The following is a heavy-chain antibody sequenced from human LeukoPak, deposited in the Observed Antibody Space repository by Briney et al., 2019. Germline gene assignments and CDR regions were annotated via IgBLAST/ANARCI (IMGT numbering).Heavy chain of an antibody. Sequence: GGSLRLSCAAYGFTFSSYSMRWVSQAAGEGREWVSSIRGSGREIYYAGSVKGRFTMSRDNAKNSLYLQMNSLRAEDTAVYYCARDRDWGASGDYWGQGALVTVSS. CDR1: GFTFSSYS. D-gene: IGHD7-27*01. J-gene: IGHJ4*02. CDR2: IRGSGREI. CDR3: ARDRDWGASGDY. V-gene: IGHV3-21*06.